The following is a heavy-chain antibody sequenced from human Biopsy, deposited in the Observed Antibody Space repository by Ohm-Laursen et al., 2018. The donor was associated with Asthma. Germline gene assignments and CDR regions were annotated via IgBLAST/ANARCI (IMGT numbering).Heavy chain of an antibody. Sequence: SLRLSCTASGFTVSRGHMFWVRQAPGKGLEWVSVIYSGGTSHTAASVRGRFTISRDFSKNTLHLQMHSLRVEDTAVYYCARGDSSGWSHYYFDYWGQGTLVTVSS. CDR3: ARGDSSGWSHYYFDY. D-gene: IGHD6-19*01. V-gene: IGHV3-53*01. J-gene: IGHJ4*02. CDR2: IYSGGTS. CDR1: GFTVSRGH.